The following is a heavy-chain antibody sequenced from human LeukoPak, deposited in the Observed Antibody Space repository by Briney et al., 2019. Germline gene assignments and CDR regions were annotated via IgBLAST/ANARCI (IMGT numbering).Heavy chain of an antibody. Sequence: GESLMVSCKGSGYSFTNWIGWVRQMPGKALEWMGVIYPGDSDTRYSPSFRGQVTISVDKSVSTAYLQWSSLKASDTAMYYCARPENYDLLTGYADYWGQGTLVTVSS. CDR2: IYPGDSDT. J-gene: IGHJ4*02. D-gene: IGHD3-9*01. V-gene: IGHV5-51*03. CDR1: GYSFTNW. CDR3: ARPENYDLLTGYADY.